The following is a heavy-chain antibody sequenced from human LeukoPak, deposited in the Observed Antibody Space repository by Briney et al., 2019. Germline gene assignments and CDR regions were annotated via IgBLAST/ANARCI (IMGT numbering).Heavy chain of an antibody. CDR2: IRYDGSNK. V-gene: IGHV3-30*02. Sequence: GGSLRLSCAASGFTFSSYGMHWVRQAPGKGLEWVAFIRYDGSNKYYADSVKGRFTISRDNSKNTLYLQMNSLRAEHTAAYYCAKDLPPVLLWFGELFSPAVLDYWGQGTLVTVSS. D-gene: IGHD3-10*01. J-gene: IGHJ4*02. CDR3: AKDLPPVLLWFGELFSPAVLDY. CDR1: GFTFSSYG.